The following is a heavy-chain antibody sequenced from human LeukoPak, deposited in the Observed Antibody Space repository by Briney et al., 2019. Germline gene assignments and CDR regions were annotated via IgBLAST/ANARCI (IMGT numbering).Heavy chain of an antibody. CDR1: GFTLRSHA. Sequence: GGSLRLSCAASGFTLRSHAMSWVRQAPGKGLEWVSAISGSGGSTDYVDSVKGRFTISRDNSKNTLYLQMNSLGADDTAVYYCAKQMSTVTFTPFDYWGQGTLVTVSS. CDR3: AKQMSTVTFTPFDY. J-gene: IGHJ4*02. D-gene: IGHD3-16*01. V-gene: IGHV3-23*01. CDR2: ISGSGGST.